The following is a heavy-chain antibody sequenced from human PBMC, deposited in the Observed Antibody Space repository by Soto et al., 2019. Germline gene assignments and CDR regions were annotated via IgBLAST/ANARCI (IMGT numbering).Heavy chain of an antibody. D-gene: IGHD3-3*01. CDR1: GFTFSSYA. CDR2: ISSNGGST. Sequence: GGSLRLSCSASGFTFSSYAMHWVRQAPGKGLEYVSAISSNGGSTYYADSVKGRFTISRDNSKNTLYLQMSSLRAEDTAVYYCVKDLRRRFLESQRFDYWGQGTLVTVSS. J-gene: IGHJ4*02. V-gene: IGHV3-64D*08. CDR3: VKDLRRRFLESQRFDY.